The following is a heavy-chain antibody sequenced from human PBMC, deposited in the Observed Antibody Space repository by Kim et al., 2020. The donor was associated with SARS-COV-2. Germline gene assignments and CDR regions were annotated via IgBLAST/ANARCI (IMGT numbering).Heavy chain of an antibody. V-gene: IGHV6-1*01. CDR3: ARDRSPYSSSWYRSDDAFDI. Sequence: SQTLSLTCAISGDSVSSNSAAWNWIRQSPSRGLEWLGRTYYRSKWYNDYAVSVKSRITINPDTSKNQFSLQLNSVTPEDTAVYYCARDRSPYSSSWYRSDDAFDIWGQGTMVTVSS. CDR2: TYYRSKWYN. J-gene: IGHJ3*02. CDR1: GDSVSSNSAA. D-gene: IGHD6-13*01.